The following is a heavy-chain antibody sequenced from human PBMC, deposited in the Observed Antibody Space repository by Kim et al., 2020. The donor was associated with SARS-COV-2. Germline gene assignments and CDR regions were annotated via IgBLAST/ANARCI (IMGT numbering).Heavy chain of an antibody. CDR3: TTDPATMFP. CDR2: GTT. D-gene: IGHD3-10*02. Sequence: GTTDYAAPVKGRFTISRDDSKNTLYLQMNSLKTEDTAVYYCTTDPATMFPWGQGTLVTVSS. V-gene: IGHV3-15*01. J-gene: IGHJ5*02.